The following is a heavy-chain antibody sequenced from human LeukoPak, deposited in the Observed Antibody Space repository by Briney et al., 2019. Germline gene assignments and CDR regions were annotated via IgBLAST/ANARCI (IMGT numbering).Heavy chain of an antibody. CDR1: GYTFTGYY. J-gene: IGHJ4*02. V-gene: IGHV1-2*06. Sequence: ASVKVSCKASGYTFTGYYMHWVRQAPGRGLEWMGRINPNSGGTNYAQKFQGRVTMTTDTSISTAYMELSRLRSDDTAVYYCARVERRYYDSSGPPSKPFDYWGQGTLVTVSS. CDR3: ARVERRYYDSSGPPSKPFDY. D-gene: IGHD3-22*01. CDR2: INPNSGGT.